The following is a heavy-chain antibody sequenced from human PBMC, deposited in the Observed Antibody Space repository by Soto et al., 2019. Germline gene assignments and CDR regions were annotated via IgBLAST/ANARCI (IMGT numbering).Heavy chain of an antibody. D-gene: IGHD2-2*01. Sequence: VQLVESGGGLVKPGGSLRLSCAASGFTFSSYSMNWVRQAPGKGLEWVSSISSSSSYIYYADSVKGRFTISRDNAKNSLYLQMNSLRAEDTAVYYCARVGCSSTSCHYYYYGMDVWGQGTTVTVSS. CDR3: ARVGCSSTSCHYYYYGMDV. CDR2: ISSSSSYI. CDR1: GFTFSSYS. V-gene: IGHV3-21*01. J-gene: IGHJ6*02.